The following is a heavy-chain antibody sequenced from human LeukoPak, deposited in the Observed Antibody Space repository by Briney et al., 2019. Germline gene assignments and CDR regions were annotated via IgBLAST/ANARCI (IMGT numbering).Heavy chain of an antibody. J-gene: IGHJ5*02. CDR3: ARDTGSSSWYQEHWFDH. V-gene: IGHV4-59*01. D-gene: IGHD6-13*01. CDR2: IYYSGST. Sequence: SEALSLTCTVSGGSISSYYWSWIRQPPGKGLEWIGYIYYSGSTNYNPSLKSRVTISVDTSKNQFSLKLSSVTAADTAVYYCARDTGSSSWYQEHWFDHWGQGTLVTVSS. CDR1: GGSISSYY.